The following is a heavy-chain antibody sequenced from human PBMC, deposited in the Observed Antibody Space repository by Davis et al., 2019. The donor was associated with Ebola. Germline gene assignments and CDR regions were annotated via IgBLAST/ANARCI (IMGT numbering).Heavy chain of an antibody. V-gene: IGHV5-51*01. CDR2: IYPGDSDT. CDR1: GYSFTSYW. J-gene: IGHJ4*02. Sequence: KVSCKGSGYSFTSYWIGWVRQMPGKGLEWVGIIYPGDSDTRYSPSFQGQVTISADKSISTAYLQWSSLKASDTAMYYCARTAFWSGYPYYFDYWGQGTLVTVSS. CDR3: ARTAFWSGYPYYFDY. D-gene: IGHD3-3*01.